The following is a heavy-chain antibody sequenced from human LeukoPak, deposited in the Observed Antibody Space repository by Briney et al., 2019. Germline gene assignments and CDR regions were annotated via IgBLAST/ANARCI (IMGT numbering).Heavy chain of an antibody. V-gene: IGHV1-69*05. J-gene: IGHJ4*02. D-gene: IGHD3-10*01. CDR3: ARSGYYYGSGSYLPFDY. CDR2: IIPIFGTA. Sequence: SVKVSCKASGGTFSSYAISWVRQAPGQGLEWMGRIIPIFGTADYAQKFQGRVTITTDESTSTAYMELSSLRSEDTAVYYCARSGYYYGSGSYLPFDYWGQGTLVTVSS. CDR1: GGTFSSYA.